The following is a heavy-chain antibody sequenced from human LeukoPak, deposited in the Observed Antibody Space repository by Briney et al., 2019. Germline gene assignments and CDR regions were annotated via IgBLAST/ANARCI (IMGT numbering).Heavy chain of an antibody. CDR3: ARGSSPFDY. Sequence: SETLSLTCTVSGASISSYYWSWIRQPPGKGLEWIGSLFYSRNTNYNPSLKSRVTISLDTSKNQVSLKLSSVTAADTAVYYCARGSSPFDYWGQGTLVTVSS. CDR1: GASISSYY. CDR2: LFYSRNT. J-gene: IGHJ4*02. V-gene: IGHV4-59*08.